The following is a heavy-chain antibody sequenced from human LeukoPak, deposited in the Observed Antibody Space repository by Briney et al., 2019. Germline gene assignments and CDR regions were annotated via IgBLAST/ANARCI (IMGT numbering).Heavy chain of an antibody. Sequence: ASVKVSCKASGFTFTNYNMHWVRQAPGQGLEWMGIINPSGGSTNYAQNFQARVTMTRDTSTSTVYMELSSLRSEDTAVYYCAKEAEQGGVYFFDYWGQGTLVTVSP. CDR2: INPSGGST. J-gene: IGHJ4*02. CDR3: AKEAEQGGVYFFDY. CDR1: GFTFTNYN. D-gene: IGHD1/OR15-1a*01. V-gene: IGHV1-46*01.